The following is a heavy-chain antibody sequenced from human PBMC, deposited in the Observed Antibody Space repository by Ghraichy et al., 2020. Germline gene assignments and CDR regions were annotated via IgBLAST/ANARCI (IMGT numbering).Heavy chain of an antibody. CDR3: ARDLGGGWSFDY. J-gene: IGHJ4*02. CDR2: IKKDGSGK. Sequence: GGSLRLSCAASGFIFSGYWMSWVRQAPGKGLEWVANIKKDGSGKYYVDSVKGRFTISRDNAKNSLHLKMNSLRAEDTAVYYCARDLGGGWSFDYWGQGALVTVSS. CDR1: GFIFSGYW. D-gene: IGHD6-19*01. V-gene: IGHV3-7*01.